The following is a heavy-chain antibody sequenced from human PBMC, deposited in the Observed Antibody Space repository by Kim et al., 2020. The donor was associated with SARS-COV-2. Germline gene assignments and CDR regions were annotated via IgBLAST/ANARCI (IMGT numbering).Heavy chain of an antibody. CDR1: GGSISSSSYY. D-gene: IGHD7-27*01. CDR2: IYYSGST. V-gene: IGHV4-39*07. Sequence: SETLSLTCTVSGGSISSSSYYWGWIRQPPGKGLEWIGSIYYSGSTYYNPSLKSRVTISVDTSKNQFSLKLSSVTAADTAVYYCRTNWGSSQYYFDYWGQGTLVTVSS. CDR3: RTNWGSSQYYFDY. J-gene: IGHJ4*02.